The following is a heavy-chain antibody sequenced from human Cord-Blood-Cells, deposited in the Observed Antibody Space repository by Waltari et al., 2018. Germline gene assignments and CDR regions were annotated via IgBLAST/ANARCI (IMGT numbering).Heavy chain of an antibody. CDR1: GFTFSSYA. CDR2: ISDDGSNK. V-gene: IGHV3-30-3*01. D-gene: IGHD6-13*01. Sequence: QVQLVESGGGVVQPGRSLRLSCAASGFTFSSYAMHWVRQAPGKGLEWVAVISDDGSNKYYADSVKGRFTISRDNSKNTLYLQMNSLRAEDTAVYYCARDRDSSNWFDPWGQGTLVTVSS. J-gene: IGHJ5*02. CDR3: ARDRDSSNWFDP.